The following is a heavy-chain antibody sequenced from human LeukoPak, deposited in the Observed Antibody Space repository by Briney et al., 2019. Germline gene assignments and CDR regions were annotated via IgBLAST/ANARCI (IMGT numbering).Heavy chain of an antibody. J-gene: IGHJ4*02. CDR3: AKWAVAGITDY. CDR2: ISYDGSNK. V-gene: IGHV3-30*18. D-gene: IGHD6-19*01. Sequence: GGSLRLSCAASGFTFSSYGMHWVRQAPGKGLEWVAVISYDGSNKYYADSVKGRFTISRDNSKNTLYLQMNSLRAEDTAVYYCAKWAVAGITDYWGQGTLVTVSS. CDR1: GFTFSSYG.